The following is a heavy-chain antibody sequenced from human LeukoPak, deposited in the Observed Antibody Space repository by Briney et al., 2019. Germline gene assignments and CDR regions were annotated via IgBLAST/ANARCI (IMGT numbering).Heavy chain of an antibody. CDR3: ARHPIEASYGDY. Sequence: SETLSLTCTVSGGSISSGGYYWSWIRQPPGKGLEWIGYIYHSGSTYYNPSLKSRVTISVDTSKNQFSLKLSSVTAADTAVYYCARHPIEASYGDYWGQGTLVTVSS. J-gene: IGHJ4*02. CDR1: GGSISSGGYY. D-gene: IGHD3-16*01. CDR2: IYHSGST. V-gene: IGHV4-30-2*01.